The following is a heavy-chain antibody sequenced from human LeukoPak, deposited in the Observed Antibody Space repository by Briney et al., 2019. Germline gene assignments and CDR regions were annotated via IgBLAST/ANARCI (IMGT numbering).Heavy chain of an antibody. D-gene: IGHD3-10*01. CDR2: LSASGGIT. V-gene: IGHV3-23*01. J-gene: IGHJ6*03. CDR3: AKTSGATPYYYYMDV. Sequence: GGSLRLSCAASGFTFSTYAMSWVRQAPGKGLEWVSGLSASGGITYYADSVKGRFTISRDNSKNNLYLQMNSLRAEDTAVYYCAKTSGATPYYYYMDVWGKGDTVTVSS. CDR1: GFTFSTYA.